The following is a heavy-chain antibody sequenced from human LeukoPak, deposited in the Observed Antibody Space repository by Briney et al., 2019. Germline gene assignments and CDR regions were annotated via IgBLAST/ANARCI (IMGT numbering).Heavy chain of an antibody. CDR1: GFSFSSYG. Sequence: GGSLRLSCAASGFSFSSYGMHWVRQAPGKGLEWVAVISYDGSNKYYGDSVKGRFTISRDNSKNTLYLQMNSLRAEDTAVYYCAKDLGEYVWGTYRVEYWGQGTLVTVSS. CDR3: AKDLGEYVWGTYRVEY. J-gene: IGHJ4*02. CDR2: ISYDGSNK. D-gene: IGHD3-16*02. V-gene: IGHV3-30*18.